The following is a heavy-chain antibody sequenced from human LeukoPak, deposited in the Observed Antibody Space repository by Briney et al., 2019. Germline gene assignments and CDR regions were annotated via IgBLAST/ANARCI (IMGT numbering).Heavy chain of an antibody. Sequence: GASVKVSCKASGYTFTSYGISWVRQAPGQGLEWMGWISAYNGNTNYAQKLQGRVTMTTDTSTSTAYMELRSLRSGDTAVYYCARGEYYYGSGSYFAFDYWGQGTLVTVSS. J-gene: IGHJ4*02. D-gene: IGHD3-10*01. CDR1: GYTFTSYG. V-gene: IGHV1-18*01. CDR3: ARGEYYYGSGSYFAFDY. CDR2: ISAYNGNT.